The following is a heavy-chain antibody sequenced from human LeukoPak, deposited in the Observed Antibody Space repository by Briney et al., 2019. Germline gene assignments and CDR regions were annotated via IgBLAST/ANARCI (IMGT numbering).Heavy chain of an antibody. Sequence: GGSLGLSCAASGFIFSSFGMQWVRQAPGKGLEWVAFIRYDGSNTYYAESLKGRFTISRDNSKNTLYLQMNSLRAEDTAVYYCAKDSRGGGSYDYWGQGTLVTVSS. D-gene: IGHD1-26*01. J-gene: IGHJ4*02. CDR1: GFIFSSFG. CDR3: AKDSRGGGSYDY. V-gene: IGHV3-30*02. CDR2: IRYDGSNT.